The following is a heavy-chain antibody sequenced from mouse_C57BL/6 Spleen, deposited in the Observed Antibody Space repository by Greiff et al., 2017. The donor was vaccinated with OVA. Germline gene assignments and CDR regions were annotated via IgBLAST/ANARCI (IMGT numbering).Heavy chain of an antibody. CDR3: ARQGAYYSNYDAMDY. Sequence: EVKLVESGGDLVKPGGSPKLSCAASGFTFSSYGMSWVRQTPDKRLEWVATISSGGSYTYYPDSVKGRFTISRDNAKNTLYLQMSSLKSEDTAMYYCARQGAYYSNYDAMDYWGQGTSVTVSS. J-gene: IGHJ4*01. CDR1: GFTFSSYG. CDR2: ISSGGSYT. D-gene: IGHD2-5*01. V-gene: IGHV5-6*01.